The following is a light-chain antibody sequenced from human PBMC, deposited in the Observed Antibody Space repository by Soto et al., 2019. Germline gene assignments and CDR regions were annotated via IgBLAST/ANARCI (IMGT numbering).Light chain of an antibody. J-gene: IGKJ4*01. CDR3: QQRSNWPLT. V-gene: IGKV3-11*01. CDR2: DAS. Sequence: EIVLTQSPATLSLSPGERATLSCRASQSINNYLAWYQQKPGQAPRPLIHDASNRATGIPARFSGSGSGTDFTLTISSLEPEDFAAYYCQQRSNWPLTFGGGTKVEIK. CDR1: QSINNY.